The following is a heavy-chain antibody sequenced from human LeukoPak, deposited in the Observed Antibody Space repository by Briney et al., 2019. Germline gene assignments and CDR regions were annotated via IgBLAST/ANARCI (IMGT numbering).Heavy chain of an antibody. V-gene: IGHV4-34*01. J-gene: IGHJ5*02. Sequence: PSETLSLTCAVYGGSFSGYYWSWIRQPPGKGLEWIGEINHSGSTNYNPSLKSRVTISVDTSKNQSSLKLSSVTAADTAVYYCARATGGRRVQRNWFDPWGQGTLVTVSS. CDR1: GGSFSGYY. D-gene: IGHD2-15*01. CDR2: INHSGST. CDR3: ARATGGRRVQRNWFDP.